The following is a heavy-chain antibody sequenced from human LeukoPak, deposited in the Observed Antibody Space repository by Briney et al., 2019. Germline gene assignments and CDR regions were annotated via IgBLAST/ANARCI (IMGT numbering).Heavy chain of an antibody. CDR2: MNPNSGNT. D-gene: IGHD3-10*01. CDR3: ARDPLRGAAGSYLLDY. V-gene: IGHV1-8*01. J-gene: IGHJ4*02. CDR1: GYTFTSYD. Sequence: ASVKVSYKASGYTFTSYDINWVRHASGQGHEWMGWMNPNSGNTGFAQKFQGRVTMTKNTSISTAYMELTSLRSEDTGMYYCARDPLRGAAGSYLLDYWGQGTLVTVSS.